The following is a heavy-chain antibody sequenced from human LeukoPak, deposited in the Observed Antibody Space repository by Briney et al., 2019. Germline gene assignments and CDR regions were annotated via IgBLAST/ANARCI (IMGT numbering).Heavy chain of an antibody. CDR3: ARPVTYDFWSGYPNWFDP. D-gene: IGHD3-3*01. CDR1: GGSISSSSYY. Sequence: SETLSLTCTVSGGSISSSSYYWGWLRQPPGKGLEWVGSIYYSGSTYYNPSLKSRVTISVDTSKNQFSLKLSSVTAADTAVYYCARPVTYDFWSGYPNWFDPWGQGTLVTVSS. J-gene: IGHJ5*02. CDR2: IYYSGST. V-gene: IGHV4-39*01.